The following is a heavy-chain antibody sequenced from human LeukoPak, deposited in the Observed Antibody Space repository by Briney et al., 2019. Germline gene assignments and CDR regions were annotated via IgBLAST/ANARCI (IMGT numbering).Heavy chain of an antibody. CDR3: ARVTGYSSGWFYATAKGAFDI. J-gene: IGHJ3*02. V-gene: IGHV1-18*01. D-gene: IGHD6-19*01. Sequence: ASVKVSCKASGYTFTSYGISWARQAPGQGLEWMGWISAYNGNTNYAQKLQGRVTMTTDTSTSTAYMELSSLRSEDTAVYYCARVTGYSSGWFYATAKGAFDIWGQGTMVTVSS. CDR1: GYTFTSYG. CDR2: ISAYNGNT.